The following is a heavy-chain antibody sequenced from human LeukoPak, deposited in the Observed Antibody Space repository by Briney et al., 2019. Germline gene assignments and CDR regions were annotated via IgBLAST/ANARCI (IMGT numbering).Heavy chain of an antibody. Sequence: ASVKVSCKTSGYTFTDYYMHWVRQAPGQGLEWMGWINPNSGGTNYAQKFQGRVTMTRDTSISTAYMELSSLRSDDTAVYYCAVEKASYAFDYWGQGTLVTVSS. CDR2: INPNSGGT. V-gene: IGHV1-2*02. CDR1: GYTFTDYY. J-gene: IGHJ4*02. D-gene: IGHD2-2*01. CDR3: AVEKASYAFDY.